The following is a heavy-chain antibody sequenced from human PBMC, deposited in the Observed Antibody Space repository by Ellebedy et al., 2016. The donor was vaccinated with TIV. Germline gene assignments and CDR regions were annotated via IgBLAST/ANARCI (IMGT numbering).Heavy chain of an antibody. CDR1: GHTLRSDG. CDR3: ARGADYDPDAFDI. D-gene: IGHD3-22*01. Sequence: ASVKVSCXASGHTLRSDGVSWVRQAPGQGLEWMGWISEANGDTNYAQNLQGRVTLTTDTSTSTAYMELRSLRSDDTAVYYCARGADYDPDAFDIWGQGTMVTVSS. V-gene: IGHV1-18*01. CDR2: ISEANGDT. J-gene: IGHJ3*02.